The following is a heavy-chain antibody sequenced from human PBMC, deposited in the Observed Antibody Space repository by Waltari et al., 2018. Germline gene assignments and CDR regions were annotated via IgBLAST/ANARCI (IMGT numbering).Heavy chain of an antibody. J-gene: IGHJ4*02. CDR3: ARTPRGYSSGCFDY. D-gene: IGHD6-19*01. CDR1: GFTFSSYG. CDR2: IWYDGSNK. V-gene: IGHV3-33*01. Sequence: QVQLVESGGGVVQPGRSLRLSCAASGFTFSSYGMHWVRQAPGKGLEWVAVIWYDGSNKYYADSVKGRFTISRDNSKNTLYLQMNSLRAEDTAVYYCARTPRGYSSGCFDYWGQGTLVTVSS.